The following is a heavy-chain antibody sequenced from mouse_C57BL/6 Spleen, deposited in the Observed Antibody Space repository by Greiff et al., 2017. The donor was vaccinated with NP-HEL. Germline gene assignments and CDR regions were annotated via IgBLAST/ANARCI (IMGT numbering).Heavy chain of an antibody. Sequence: VQLKESGGDLVKPGGSLKLSCAASGFTFSSYGMSWVRQTPDKRLEWVATISSGGSYTYYPDSVKGRFTISRDNAKNTLYLQMSSLKSEDTAMYYCARQTRSCPFAYWGQGTLVTVSA. CDR1: GFTFSSYG. V-gene: IGHV5-6*01. CDR2: ISSGGSYT. J-gene: IGHJ3*01. D-gene: IGHD1-3*01. CDR3: ARQTRSCPFAY.